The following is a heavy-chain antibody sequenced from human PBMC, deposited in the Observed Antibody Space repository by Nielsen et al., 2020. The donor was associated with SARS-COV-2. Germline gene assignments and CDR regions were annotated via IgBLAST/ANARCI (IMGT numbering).Heavy chain of an antibody. CDR2: ISGGSTYT. V-gene: IGHV3-11*05. Sequence: LSLTCTVSGASISSTSHYWGWIRQAPGKGLEWISYISGGSTYTNYADSVEGRFTISRDDAENSLYLQMNSLRAEDTAVYYCARDYYDTSGYLRNYFDHWGQGTLVTVSS. CDR3: ARDYYDTSGYLRNYFDH. D-gene: IGHD3-22*01. CDR1: GASISSTSHY. J-gene: IGHJ4*02.